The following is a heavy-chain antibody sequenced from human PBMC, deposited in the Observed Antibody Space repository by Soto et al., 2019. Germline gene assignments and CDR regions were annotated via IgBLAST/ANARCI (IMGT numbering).Heavy chain of an antibody. Sequence: PSQTLSLTCAISGDRVSSNSAAWNWIRQSPSGGLEWLGRTYYGSKWYSVSAVSVKSRATIKPDTSKNQFSLQLNSVTPDDSAVYYCPRGPRILNTWGQGILITASS. D-gene: IGHD3-9*01. CDR2: TYYGSKWYS. CDR3: PRGPRILNT. V-gene: IGHV6-1*01. J-gene: IGHJ4*02. CDR1: GDRVSSNSAA.